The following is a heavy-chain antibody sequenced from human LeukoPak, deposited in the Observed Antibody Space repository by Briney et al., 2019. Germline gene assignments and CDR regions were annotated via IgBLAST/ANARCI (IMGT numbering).Heavy chain of an antibody. J-gene: IGHJ6*03. CDR3: AKPFIVGATGYYYYYMDV. V-gene: IGHV3-23*01. Sequence: GGSLRLSCAASGFTFKSHHMSWVRQAPGKGLEWVSAIDGNGDKTYYADSVKGRFTISRDNSKNTLYLQMNSLRAEDTAVYYCAKPFIVGATGYYYYYMDVWGKGTTVTVSS. CDR1: GFTFKSHH. D-gene: IGHD1-26*01. CDR2: IDGNGDKT.